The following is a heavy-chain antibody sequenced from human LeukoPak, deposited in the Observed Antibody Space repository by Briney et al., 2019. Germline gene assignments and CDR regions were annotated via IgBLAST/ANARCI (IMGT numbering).Heavy chain of an antibody. CDR1: GFTFSSYE. CDR3: ARDGFGELTPGYYGMDV. J-gene: IGHJ6*04. Sequence: PGGSLRLSCAASGFTFSSYEMNWVRQAPGKGLEWVSYISSSGSTIYYADSVKGRFTISRDNAKNSLYLQMNSLRAEDTAVYYCARDGFGELTPGYYGMDVWGKGTPVTVSS. V-gene: IGHV3-48*03. CDR2: ISSSGSTI. D-gene: IGHD3-10*01.